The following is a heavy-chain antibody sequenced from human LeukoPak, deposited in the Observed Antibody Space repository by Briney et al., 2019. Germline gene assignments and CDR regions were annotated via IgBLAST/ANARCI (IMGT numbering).Heavy chain of an antibody. CDR3: AKAPILTGHLAYFDY. D-gene: IGHD3-9*01. V-gene: IGHV3-23*01. CDR1: GFTFSSYA. CDR2: ISGSGGST. J-gene: IGHJ4*02. Sequence: GGSLRLSCAASGFTFSSYAMSWVRQAPGKGLEWVSAISGSGGSTYYADSVKGRFTISRDNSKNTLYLQMNSLRAEDTAVYYCAKAPILTGHLAYFDYWGQGTLVTVSS.